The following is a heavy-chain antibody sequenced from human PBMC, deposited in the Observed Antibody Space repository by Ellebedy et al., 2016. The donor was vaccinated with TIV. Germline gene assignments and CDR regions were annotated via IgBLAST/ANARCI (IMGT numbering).Heavy chain of an antibody. CDR2: IYYSGST. J-gene: IGHJ4*02. CDR1: GGSFSGYY. D-gene: IGHD6-19*01. V-gene: IGHV4-59*08. Sequence: SETLSLTXAVYGGSFSGYYWSWIRQPPGKGLEWIGYIYYSGSTNYNPSLKSRVTISVDTSKNQFSLKLSSVTAADTAVYYCARVYNSGWPFEYWGQGTLVTVSS. CDR3: ARVYNSGWPFEY.